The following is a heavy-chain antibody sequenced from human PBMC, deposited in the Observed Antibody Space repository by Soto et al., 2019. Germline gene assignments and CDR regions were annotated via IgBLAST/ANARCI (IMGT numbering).Heavy chain of an antibody. Sequence: ASVKVSCKASGYTFTSYDINWVRQATGQGLEWMGWMNPNSGNTGYAQKFQGRVTMTRNTSISTAYMELSSLRSEDTAVYYCARGRFAFKAAWYYDILTGTQRRHYGMDVWGQGTTVTVSS. D-gene: IGHD3-9*01. J-gene: IGHJ6*02. CDR3: ARGRFAFKAAWYYDILTGTQRRHYGMDV. CDR2: MNPNSGNT. CDR1: GYTFTSYD. V-gene: IGHV1-8*01.